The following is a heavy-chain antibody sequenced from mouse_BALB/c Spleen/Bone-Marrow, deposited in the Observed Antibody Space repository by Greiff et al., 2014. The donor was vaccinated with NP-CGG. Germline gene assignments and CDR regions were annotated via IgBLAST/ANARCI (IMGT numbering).Heavy chain of an antibody. CDR1: GYAFTSYN. CDR2: IDPYNGGT. CDR3: ARNLGYGYFDY. D-gene: IGHD3-1*01. V-gene: IGHV1S135*01. J-gene: IGHJ2*01. Sequence: VQLKESGPELVKPGASVKVSCKASGYAFTSYNMYWVKQSRGKSLEWIGYIDPYNGGTYYNQKFKGKATLTVDKSSSTAYMHLNSLTSEDSAVCYCARNLGYGYFDYWAQGTALTVSS.